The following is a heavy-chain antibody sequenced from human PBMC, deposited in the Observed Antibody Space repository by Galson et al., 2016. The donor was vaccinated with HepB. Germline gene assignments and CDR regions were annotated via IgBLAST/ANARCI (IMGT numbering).Heavy chain of an antibody. J-gene: IGHJ2*01. Sequence: SVKVSCKASGGTFNNYAVSWVRQAPGQGLEWMGGIIPISGSTDHIEKFQGRLTITADDSTSTVYMELTDLRPEDTAVYFCARAGSEYFNSWYCWYFDRWGRGALVTGSA. D-gene: IGHD6-13*01. CDR3: ARAGSEYFNSWYCWYFDR. CDR1: GGTFNNYA. CDR2: IIPISGST. V-gene: IGHV1-69*13.